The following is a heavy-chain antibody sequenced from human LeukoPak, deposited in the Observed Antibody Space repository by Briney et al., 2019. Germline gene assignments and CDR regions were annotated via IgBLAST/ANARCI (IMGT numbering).Heavy chain of an antibody. V-gene: IGHV4-39*01. Sequence: SETLSLTCTVSGGSIGSTSYDWGWIRQPPGKGLEWIGSIYYSGSTYYNPSLKSRVTISVDTSKNQFSLKLTSVTAADTAVYYCARHPSTSIYWGQGTLVTVSP. D-gene: IGHD6-6*01. CDR3: ARHPSTSIY. CDR2: IYYSGST. CDR1: GGSIGSTSYD. J-gene: IGHJ4*02.